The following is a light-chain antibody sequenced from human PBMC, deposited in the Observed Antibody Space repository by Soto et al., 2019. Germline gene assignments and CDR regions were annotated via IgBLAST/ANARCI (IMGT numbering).Light chain of an antibody. CDR2: ATT. Sequence: IVLTQSPATLSLSPGERATLSCRASQSVSSCLAWYQQKTGQGPRLLIFATTTRATGIPARFSGSGSGTDFTLTISSLEPEDFAVYYCQQRTHWPPYTFGQGTRLEIK. CDR3: QQRTHWPPYT. J-gene: IGKJ2*01. CDR1: QSVSSC. V-gene: IGKV3-11*01.